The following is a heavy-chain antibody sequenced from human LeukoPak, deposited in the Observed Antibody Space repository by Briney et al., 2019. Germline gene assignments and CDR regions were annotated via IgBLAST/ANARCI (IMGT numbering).Heavy chain of an antibody. V-gene: IGHV4-39*01. CDR1: GGSLSSSSYY. J-gene: IGHJ3*01. Sequence: SETLSLTCSVSGGSLSSSSYYWGWIRQPPGRGLEWIGNIYETGSTNYNPSLKSRGTISVDTSKNQFSLKLSSVTAADTAVYYCVRPDDNSFDFWGQGTMVTVSS. CDR2: IYETGST. D-gene: IGHD3-9*01. CDR3: VRPDDNSFDF.